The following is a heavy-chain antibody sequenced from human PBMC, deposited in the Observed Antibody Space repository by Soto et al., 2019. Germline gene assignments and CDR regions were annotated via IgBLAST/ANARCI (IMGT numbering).Heavy chain of an antibody. CDR3: ARMAVDTATYYYGMDV. CDR1: GGTFSSYA. CDR2: IIPIFGTA. J-gene: IGHJ6*02. V-gene: IGHV1-69*13. Sequence: SVKVSCKASGGTFSSYAISWVRQAPGQGLEWMGGIIPIFGTANYAQKFQGRVTITADESTSTAYMELSSLRSEDTAVYYCARMAVDTATYYYGMDVWGQGTTVTVSS. D-gene: IGHD5-18*01.